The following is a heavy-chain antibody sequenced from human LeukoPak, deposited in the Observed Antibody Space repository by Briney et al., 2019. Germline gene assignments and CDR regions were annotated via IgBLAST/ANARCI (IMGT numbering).Heavy chain of an antibody. V-gene: IGHV1-24*01. CDR3: ATRWYKLYYFDY. Sequence: ASVKVSCKVSGYTLTELSVHWVRQAPGKGLEWMGGFDPEDGETIYAQKFQGRVTMTEDTSTDTACMELSSLRSEDTAVYYCATRWYKLYYFDYWGQGTLVTVSS. CDR1: GYTLTELS. CDR2: FDPEDGET. D-gene: IGHD4-23*01. J-gene: IGHJ4*02.